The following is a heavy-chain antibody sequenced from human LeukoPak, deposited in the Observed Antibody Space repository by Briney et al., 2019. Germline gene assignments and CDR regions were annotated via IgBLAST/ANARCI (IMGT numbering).Heavy chain of an antibody. CDR1: GFTYRSYA. J-gene: IGHJ4*02. D-gene: IGHD3-16*01. CDR2: VTGGGGTT. V-gene: IGHV3-23*01. Sequence: PGGSLRLSCAASGFTYRSYAMSWVRQAPGKGLEWVSTVTGGGGTTYYADSVKGRFTISRDNSKNTLYLQMNSLRAEDTAVYYCAKDATFGGVMAMYYFDYWGQGTLVTVSS. CDR3: AKDATFGGVMAMYYFDY.